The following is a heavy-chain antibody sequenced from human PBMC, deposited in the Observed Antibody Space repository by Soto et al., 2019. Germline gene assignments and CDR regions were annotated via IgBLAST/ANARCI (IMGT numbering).Heavy chain of an antibody. CDR3: PSRGYPSYGMAV. CDR2: IYYSGST. V-gene: IGHV4-39*01. Sequence: SETLCLTCTVSGGSISSSSYYWGWIRQPPGKGLEWIGSIYYSGSTYYNPSLKSRVTISVDTSKNQFSLKLSSVTAADTAVYYRPSRGYPSYGMAVWGQETTVT. CDR1: GGSISSSSYY. J-gene: IGHJ6*02. D-gene: IGHD5-12*01.